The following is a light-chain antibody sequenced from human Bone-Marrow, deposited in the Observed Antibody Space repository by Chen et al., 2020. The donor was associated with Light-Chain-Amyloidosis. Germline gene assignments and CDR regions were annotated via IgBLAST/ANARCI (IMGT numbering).Light chain of an antibody. J-gene: IGKJ2*02. Sequence: DIRMTQSPSTLSASVGDRVTITCRASQDIGDWLAWFQHKPGRAPNLLIYRESNLESGVPSRFTGSGSGTDFTLTISSLQPDDYATYFCQQYKSYTCTLGPGTKL. CDR1: QDIGDW. CDR2: RES. CDR3: QQYKSYTCT. V-gene: IGKV1-5*03.